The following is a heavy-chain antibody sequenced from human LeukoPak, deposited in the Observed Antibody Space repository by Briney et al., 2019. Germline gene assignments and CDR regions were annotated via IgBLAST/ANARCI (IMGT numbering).Heavy chain of an antibody. V-gene: IGHV3-23*01. J-gene: IGHJ6*02. CDR2: ISGSGGST. D-gene: IGHD3-9*01. CDR1: GFTFSSYA. Sequence: GGSLRLSCAASGFTFSSYAMSWVRQAPGKGLEWVSAISGSGGSTYYADSVKGRFTISRDNSKNTLYLQMNSLRAEDTAVYYCAKGRGRVTIFLLSGGMDVWGQGTTVTVSS. CDR3: AKGRGRVTIFLLSGGMDV.